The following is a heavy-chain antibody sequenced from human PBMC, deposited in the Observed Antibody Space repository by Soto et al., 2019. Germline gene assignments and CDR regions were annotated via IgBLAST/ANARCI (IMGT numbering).Heavy chain of an antibody. J-gene: IGHJ4*02. CDR1: GGTFSSYT. V-gene: IGHV1-69*02. CDR3: AAEYGANSA. CDR2: IIPILGIA. Sequence: QVQLVQSGAEVKKPGSSVKVSCKASGGTFSSYTINWVRQAPGQGLEWVGRIIPILGIAKNAQKFQGRVTITADKSTSTAYMELSSEDTAVYYCAAEYGANSAWGQGTLVTGSS. D-gene: IGHD4-17*01.